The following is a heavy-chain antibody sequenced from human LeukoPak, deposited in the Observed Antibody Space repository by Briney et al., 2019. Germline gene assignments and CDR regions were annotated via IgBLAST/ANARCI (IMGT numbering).Heavy chain of an antibody. CDR3: TRTFGYYYFYMDV. D-gene: IGHD3-16*01. V-gene: IGHV3-49*04. Sequence: HPGGSLRLSCAASGFTFGDYAMSWVRQAPGKGLEWVGFIRTEAYDGATDYGASVKGRFTISRDDSKNIAYLQMNSLNTEDTAVYYCTRTFGYYYFYMDVWGKGTTVIVSS. CDR1: GFTFGDYA. CDR2: IRTEAYDGAT. J-gene: IGHJ6*03.